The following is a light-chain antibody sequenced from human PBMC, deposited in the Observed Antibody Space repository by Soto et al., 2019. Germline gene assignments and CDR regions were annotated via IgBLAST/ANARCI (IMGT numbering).Light chain of an antibody. V-gene: IGKV3-20*01. CDR1: QRVISNY. CDR3: QHYDSLPHT. J-gene: IGKJ2*01. CDR2: GAS. Sequence: IVLTQSPGTLSLSPGERATLSCRATQRVISNYLAWYQQTPGQAPRLLIYGASSRATGIPDRFGGSGSGTDFTLTISRLAPEDFAVYYCQHYDSLPHTFGQGTKL.